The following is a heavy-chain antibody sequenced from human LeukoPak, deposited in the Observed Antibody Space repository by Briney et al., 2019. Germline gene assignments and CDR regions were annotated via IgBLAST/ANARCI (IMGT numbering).Heavy chain of an antibody. J-gene: IGHJ4*02. D-gene: IGHD4-17*01. V-gene: IGHV4-61*02. CDR1: GGSINSGSYY. CDR3: ATDHDGDYFDY. Sequence: SETLSLTCTVSGGSINSGSYYWTWIRQPAGKGLEWIGRISTSGNTNYNPSLKSRVAISIDTSKNEFSLRLTSVTAADTAVYYCATDHDGDYFDYWGQGTLVTVSS. CDR2: ISTSGNT.